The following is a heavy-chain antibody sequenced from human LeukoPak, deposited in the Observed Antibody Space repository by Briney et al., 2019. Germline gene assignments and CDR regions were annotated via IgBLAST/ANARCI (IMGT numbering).Heavy chain of an antibody. D-gene: IGHD3-3*01. CDR2: IKQDGSEK. CDR1: GFTFSSYW. Sequence: GGSLRLSCAASGFTFSSYWMCWVRQAPGKGLEWVANIKQDGSEKYYVDSVKGRFTISRDNAKNSLYLQMNSLRAEDTAVYYCARAAGFWSGYQFDYWGQGTLVTVSS. J-gene: IGHJ4*02. CDR3: ARAAGFWSGYQFDY. V-gene: IGHV3-7*01.